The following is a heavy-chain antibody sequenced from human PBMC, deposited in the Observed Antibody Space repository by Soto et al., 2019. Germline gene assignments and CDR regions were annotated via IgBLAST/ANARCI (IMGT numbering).Heavy chain of an antibody. Sequence: QVQLVESGGGVVQPGRSLRLSCAASGFTFSSYGMHWVRQAPGKGLEWVAVIWYDGSNKYYADSVKGRFTISRDNSKNTLYLQMNSLRAEDTAVYYYAREGQYQLLSIPFYYYGMDVWGQGTTVTVSS. CDR1: GFTFSSYG. CDR2: IWYDGSNK. V-gene: IGHV3-33*01. D-gene: IGHD2-2*01. J-gene: IGHJ6*02. CDR3: AREGQYQLLSIPFYYYGMDV.